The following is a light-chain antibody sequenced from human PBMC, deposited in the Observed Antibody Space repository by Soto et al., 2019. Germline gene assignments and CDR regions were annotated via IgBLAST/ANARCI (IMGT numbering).Light chain of an antibody. CDR2: KAS. Sequence: IQLTQSPSSLSASIGDRVTITCRASQGISNYLAWYQQKPGKAPRLLIYKASTLEIGVPSRFSGSGSGTEFTLTISSLQPDDVATYYCQQYNEYSWTFGQGTKVDIK. V-gene: IGKV1-5*03. J-gene: IGKJ1*01. CDR3: QQYNEYSWT. CDR1: QGISNY.